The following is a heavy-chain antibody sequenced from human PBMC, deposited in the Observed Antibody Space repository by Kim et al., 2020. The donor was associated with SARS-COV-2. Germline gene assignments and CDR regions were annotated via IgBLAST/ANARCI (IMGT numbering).Heavy chain of an antibody. Sequence: SETLSLTCTVSGGSISSSSYYWGWIRQPPGKGLEWIGSIYYSGSTYYNPSLKSRVTISVDTAKNQFSLKLSSVTAADTAVYYCARHVQYQLMVRGAFDIWGQGTMVTVSS. CDR2: IYYSGST. V-gene: IGHV4-39*01. J-gene: IGHJ3*02. CDR3: ARHVQYQLMVRGAFDI. D-gene: IGHD2-2*01. CDR1: GGSISSSSYY.